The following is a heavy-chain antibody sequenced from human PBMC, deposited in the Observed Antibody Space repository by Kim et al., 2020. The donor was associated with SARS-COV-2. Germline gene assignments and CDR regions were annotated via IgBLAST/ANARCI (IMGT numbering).Heavy chain of an antibody. J-gene: IGHJ6*03. CDR2: IIPILGIA. CDR3: ARDLVATIRGDYYYYMDV. V-gene: IGHV1-69*04. Sequence: SVKVSCKASGGTFSSYAISWVRQAPGQGLEWMGRIIPILGIANYAQKFQGRVTITADKSTSTAYMELSSLRSEDTAVYYCARDLVATIRGDYYYYMDVWGKGTTVTVSS. D-gene: IGHD5-12*01. CDR1: GGTFSSYA.